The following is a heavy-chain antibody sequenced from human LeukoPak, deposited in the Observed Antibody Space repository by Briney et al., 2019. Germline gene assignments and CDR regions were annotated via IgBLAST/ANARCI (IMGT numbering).Heavy chain of an antibody. V-gene: IGHV3-30*04. CDR2: ISYDGSNK. Sequence: GGSLRLSCAASGFTFSSYAMHWVRQAPGKGLEWVAVISYDGSNKYYADSVKGRFTISRDNSKNTLYLQMNSLRAEDTAVYYCARDRGGYDRLEVFDYWGQGTLVTVSS. CDR3: ARDRGGYDRLEVFDY. J-gene: IGHJ4*02. D-gene: IGHD5-12*01. CDR1: GFTFSSYA.